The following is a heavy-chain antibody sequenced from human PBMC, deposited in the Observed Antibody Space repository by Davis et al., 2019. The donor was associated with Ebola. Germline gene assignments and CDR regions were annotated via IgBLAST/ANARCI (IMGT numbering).Heavy chain of an antibody. D-gene: IGHD3-3*01. CDR2: INTNTGNP. V-gene: IGHV7-4-1*02. Sequence: SVTVTCLASAYTFTSYAMNWLRPPPGQGLECLVWINTNTGNPTYAQGFTGRCVFSLDTSVSTAYLQISSLKAEDTAVYYCARHGPSILDIWGQGTMVTVSS. CDR3: ARHGPSILDI. CDR1: AYTFTSYA. J-gene: IGHJ3*02.